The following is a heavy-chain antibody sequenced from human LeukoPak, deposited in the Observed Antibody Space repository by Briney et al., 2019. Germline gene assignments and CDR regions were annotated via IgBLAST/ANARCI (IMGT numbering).Heavy chain of an antibody. Sequence: PGGSLRLSCAASGFPFSSYRMSWLRQAPGKGLEWVANIKQDGSEKYYVDSVKGRFTISRDNAKNSLYLQMNSLRAEDTAVYYCARDSASPYYYDSSEGFDYWGQGTLVTVSS. CDR1: GFPFSSYR. D-gene: IGHD3-22*01. CDR2: IKQDGSEK. J-gene: IGHJ4*02. CDR3: ARDSASPYYYDSSEGFDY. V-gene: IGHV3-7*01.